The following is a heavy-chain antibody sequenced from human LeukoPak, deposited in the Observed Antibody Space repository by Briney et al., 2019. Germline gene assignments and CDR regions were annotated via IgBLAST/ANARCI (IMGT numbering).Heavy chain of an antibody. D-gene: IGHD3-10*01. CDR3: ADMVPGVDY. CDR1: GGSFSGYY. J-gene: IGHJ4*02. CDR2: INHSGST. Sequence: SETLSLTCAVYGGSFSGYYWGWIRQPPGKGLEWIGEINHSGSTNYNPSLKSRVTISVDTSKNQFSLKLSSVTAADTAVYYCADMVPGVDYWGQGTLVTVSS. V-gene: IGHV4-34*01.